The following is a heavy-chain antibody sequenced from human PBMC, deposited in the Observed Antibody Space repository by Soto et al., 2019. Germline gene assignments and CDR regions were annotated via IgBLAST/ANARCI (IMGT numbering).Heavy chain of an antibody. Sequence: GGSLRLSCAASGFTFSDYYMSWIRQAPGKGLEWVSYISSSGSTIYYADSVKGRFTISRDNAKNSLCLQMNSLRAEDPALYYSARDCPGGSAMANYYYYCMDGWGQGTTVTVSS. J-gene: IGHJ6*02. CDR1: GFTFSDYY. D-gene: IGHD5-18*01. V-gene: IGHV3-11*01. CDR2: ISSSGSTI. CDR3: ARDCPGGSAMANYYYYCMDG.